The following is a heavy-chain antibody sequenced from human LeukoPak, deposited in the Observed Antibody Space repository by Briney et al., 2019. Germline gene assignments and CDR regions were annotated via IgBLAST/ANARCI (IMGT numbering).Heavy chain of an antibody. Sequence: ASVKVSCKASGYTFTSYDINWVRQATGQGLEWMGWMNPNSGNTGYAQKFQGRVTITRNTSISTAYMELSSLRSEDTAVYYCARGSWHSSSYYFDYWGQGTLVTVSS. CDR2: MNPNSGNT. CDR3: ARGSWHSSSYYFDY. D-gene: IGHD6-6*01. V-gene: IGHV1-8*03. CDR1: GYTFTSYD. J-gene: IGHJ4*02.